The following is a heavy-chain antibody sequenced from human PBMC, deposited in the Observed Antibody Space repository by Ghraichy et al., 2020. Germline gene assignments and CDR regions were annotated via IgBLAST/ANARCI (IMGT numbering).Heavy chain of an antibody. CDR3: ASSIMTYSSSWYFPEYFQH. D-gene: IGHD6-13*01. J-gene: IGHJ1*01. Sequence: SETLTLTCTVSGGSISSYYWSWIRQPAGKGLEWIGRIYTSGSTNYNPSLKSRVTMSVDMSKNQFSLKLSSVTAADTAVYYCASSIMTYSSSWYFPEYFQHWGQGTLVTVSS. V-gene: IGHV4-4*07. CDR2: IYTSGST. CDR1: GGSISSYY.